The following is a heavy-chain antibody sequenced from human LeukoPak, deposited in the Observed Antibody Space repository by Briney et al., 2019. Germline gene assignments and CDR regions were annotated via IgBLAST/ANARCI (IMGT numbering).Heavy chain of an antibody. V-gene: IGHV4-59*12. CDR2: IYYSGST. CDR3: ARLSSADYYGLLGVFLY. J-gene: IGHJ4*02. Sequence: SETLSLTCTVSGGSISSYYWSWIRQPPGKGLEWIGYIYYSGSTNYNPSLKSRVTISVDTSKNQFSLKLSSVTAADTAVYYCARLSSADYYGLLGVFLYWGQGTLVTVSS. D-gene: IGHD3-10*01. CDR1: GGSISSYY.